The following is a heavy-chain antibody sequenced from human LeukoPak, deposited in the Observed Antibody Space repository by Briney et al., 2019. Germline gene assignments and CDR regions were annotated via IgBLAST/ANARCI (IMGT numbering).Heavy chain of an antibody. CDR3: AAENVDV. J-gene: IGHJ1*01. Sequence: GGSLRLSCAASGFTFSNYWMSWVRQGPAKGLEWVAHINMDGSEKYYVDSVKGRFTISRDNAKNSLYLQMNSLRVEDTDVYYCAAENVDVWGQETLATVSS. CDR2: INMDGSEK. CDR1: GFTFSNYW. V-gene: IGHV3-7*01. D-gene: IGHD3-16*01.